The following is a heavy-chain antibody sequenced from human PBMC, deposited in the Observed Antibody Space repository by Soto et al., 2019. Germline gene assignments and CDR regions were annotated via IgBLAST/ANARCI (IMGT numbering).Heavy chain of an antibody. CDR1: GFTFSSYG. Sequence: PRGSLRLSCAASGFTFSSYGMHWVRQAPGKGLEWVAVIWYDGSNKYYADSVKGRFTISRDNSKNTLYLQMNSLRAEDTAVYYCARGTPNYDFWSGYSHRSWYFDLWGRGTLVTVSS. CDR3: ARGTPNYDFWSGYSHRSWYFDL. CDR2: IWYDGSNK. V-gene: IGHV3-33*08. D-gene: IGHD3-3*01. J-gene: IGHJ2*01.